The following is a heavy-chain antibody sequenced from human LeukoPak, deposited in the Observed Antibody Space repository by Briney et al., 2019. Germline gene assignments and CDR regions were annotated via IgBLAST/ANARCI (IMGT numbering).Heavy chain of an antibody. V-gene: IGHV4-4*07. D-gene: IGHD3-16*01. Sequence: SETLSLTCTVSGGSISSYYWSWIRQPAGKGLEWIGRIYTSGSTNYNPSLKSRVTMSVDTSKNQFSLKLSSVTAADTAVCYCARDVTPIGASLFDPWGQGTLVTVSS. J-gene: IGHJ5*02. CDR1: GGSISSYY. CDR3: ARDVTPIGASLFDP. CDR2: IYTSGST.